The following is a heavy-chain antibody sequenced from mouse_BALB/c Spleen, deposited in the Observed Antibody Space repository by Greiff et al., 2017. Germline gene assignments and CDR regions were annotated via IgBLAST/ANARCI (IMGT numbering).Heavy chain of an antibody. CDR1: GFTFSSYG. CDR3: ARHYDYDEGAWFAY. J-gene: IGHJ3*01. D-gene: IGHD2-4*01. CDR2: ISSGGSYT. Sequence: EVMVVESGGDLVKPGGSLKLSCAASGFTFSSYGMSWVRQTPDKRLEWVATISSGGSYTYYPDSVKGRFTISRDNAKNTLYLQMSSLKSEDTAMYYCARHYDYDEGAWFAYWGQGTLVTVSA. V-gene: IGHV5-6*01.